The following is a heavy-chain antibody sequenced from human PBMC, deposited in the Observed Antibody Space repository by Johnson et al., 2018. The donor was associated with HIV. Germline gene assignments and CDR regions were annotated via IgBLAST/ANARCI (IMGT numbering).Heavy chain of an antibody. D-gene: IGHD2-8*01. V-gene: IGHV3-30-3*01. CDR3: AVLTSGGLRVGHFDI. Sequence: VQLVESGGGVVQPGRSLRLSCSASGFTFSSYAMHWVRQAPGKGLEWVAIISYDGTNKYYADSVKGRFTISRDNSKNTLYLQMNSLRAEDTAVYYCAVLTSGGLRVGHFDIWGQGTMVTVSS. CDR1: GFTFSSYA. J-gene: IGHJ3*02. CDR2: ISYDGTNK.